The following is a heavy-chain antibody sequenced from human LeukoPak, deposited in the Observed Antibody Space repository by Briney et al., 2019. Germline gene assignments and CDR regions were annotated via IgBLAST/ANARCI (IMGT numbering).Heavy chain of an antibody. Sequence: PSETLSLTCTVSGGSISSSSYYWGWIRQPPGKGLEWIGSIYYSGSTYYNPSLKSRVTISVDTSKNQFSLKLSSVTAADTAVYYCARGAYRIRPGGSGYPDIWGQGTMVTVSS. CDR2: IYYSGST. D-gene: IGHD3-22*01. CDR3: ARGAYRIRPGGSGYPDI. CDR1: GGSISSSSYY. V-gene: IGHV4-39*07. J-gene: IGHJ3*02.